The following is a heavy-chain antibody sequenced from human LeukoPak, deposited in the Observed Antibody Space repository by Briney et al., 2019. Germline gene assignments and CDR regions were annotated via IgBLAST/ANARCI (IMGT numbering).Heavy chain of an antibody. V-gene: IGHV3-33*01. CDR1: GFTFSSYG. CDR2: IWYDGSNK. Sequence: PGRSLRLSCAASGFTFSSYGMHWVRQAPGKGLEWVAVIWYDGSNKYYADSVKGRFTISRDNSKNTLYLQMNSLRAEDTAVYYCARVSYQWELLSAADYWGQGTLVTVSS. D-gene: IGHD1-26*01. J-gene: IGHJ4*02. CDR3: ARVSYQWELLSAADY.